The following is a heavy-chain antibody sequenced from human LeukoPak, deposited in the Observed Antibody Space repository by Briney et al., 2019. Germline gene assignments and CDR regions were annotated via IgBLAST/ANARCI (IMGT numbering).Heavy chain of an antibody. D-gene: IGHD4-17*01. Sequence: GGSLRLSCAASGFTFSSYWMSWVRQAPGKGLEWVGNIKEDGREKYFVDSVKGRFTISRDNAKNSLYQQMNSLRAEDTAVYYCARDSRSTLQGNGDYQIMDVWGKGTTVTVSS. CDR1: GFTFSSYW. J-gene: IGHJ6*04. CDR2: IKEDGREK. CDR3: ARDSRSTLQGNGDYQIMDV. V-gene: IGHV3-7*01.